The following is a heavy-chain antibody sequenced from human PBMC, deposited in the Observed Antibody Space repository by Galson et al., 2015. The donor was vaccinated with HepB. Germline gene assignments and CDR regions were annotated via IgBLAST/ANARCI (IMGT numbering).Heavy chain of an antibody. CDR3: AKGRFLEWSPGDY. J-gene: IGHJ4*02. CDR2: ISGSGGST. D-gene: IGHD3-3*01. V-gene: IGHV3-23*01. CDR1: GFTFSSYA. Sequence: SLRLSCAASGFTFSSYAMSWVRQAPGKGLEWVSAISGSGGSTYYADSVKGRFTISRDNSKNTLYLQMNSLRAEDTAVYYCAKGRFLEWSPGDYWGQGTLVTVSS.